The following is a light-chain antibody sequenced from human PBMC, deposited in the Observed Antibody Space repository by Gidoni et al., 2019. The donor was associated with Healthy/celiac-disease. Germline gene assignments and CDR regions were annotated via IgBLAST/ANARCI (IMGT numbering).Light chain of an antibody. Sequence: EIVLTQSPGTLSLSPGERATLSCRASQSVSSSYLAWYQQKPGQAPRLLIYGASSMATVIPDRFSGSGSGTDFTLTSSRLEPEDFAVYYCQQYGSSPLTFGGGTKVEIK. CDR2: GAS. V-gene: IGKV3-20*01. CDR3: QQYGSSPLT. J-gene: IGKJ4*01. CDR1: QSVSSSY.